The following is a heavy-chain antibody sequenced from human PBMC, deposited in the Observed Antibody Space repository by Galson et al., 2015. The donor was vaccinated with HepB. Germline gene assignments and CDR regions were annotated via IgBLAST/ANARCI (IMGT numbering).Heavy chain of an antibody. CDR1: GYSFTSYW. Sequence: QSGAEVKKPGESLRISCTGSGYSFTSYWISWVRQMPGKGLEWMGRIDPSDSYTNYSPSFQGHVTISADKSISTAYLQWSSLKASDTAMYYCARPEYGEQWLAPQPCAFDIWGQGTMVTVSS. D-gene: IGHD6-19*01. CDR2: IDPSDSYT. V-gene: IGHV5-10-1*01. J-gene: IGHJ3*02. CDR3: ARPEYGEQWLAPQPCAFDI.